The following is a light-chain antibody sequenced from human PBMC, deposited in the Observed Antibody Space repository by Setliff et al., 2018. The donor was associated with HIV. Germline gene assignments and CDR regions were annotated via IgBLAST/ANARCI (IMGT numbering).Light chain of an antibody. CDR1: EIVSSRY. Sequence: EIVLTQSPGTLSLPPGGRATLSCRASEIVSSRYLAWYQQKPGQAPRLLIYNASSRANGIPDRFSGSGSGTDFPLTISRLEPEDFAVYYCQQYGSSPRTFGQGTKVDIK. CDR2: NAS. J-gene: IGKJ1*01. V-gene: IGKV3-20*01. CDR3: QQYGSSPRT.